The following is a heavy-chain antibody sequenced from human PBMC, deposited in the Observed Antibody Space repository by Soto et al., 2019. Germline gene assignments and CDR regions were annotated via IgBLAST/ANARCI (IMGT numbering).Heavy chain of an antibody. CDR3: ARAGVEEAIQVGYLQY. J-gene: IGHJ1*01. CDR2: IWYDGTSE. V-gene: IGHV3-33*01. Sequence: QVQLVESGGGVVQSGRSLRLSCAASGFTFSNYGMHWVRQAPGKGLEWVAVIWYDGTSEYYADSVQGRFTISRDNSKNTLYLQMDSLRVEDTAVYYCARAGVEEAIQVGYLQYWGQGTLVTVSS. CDR1: GFTFSNYG. D-gene: IGHD2-8*01.